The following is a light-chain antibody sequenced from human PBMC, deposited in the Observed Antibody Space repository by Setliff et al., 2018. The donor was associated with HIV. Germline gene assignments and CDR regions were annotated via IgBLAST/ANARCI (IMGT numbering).Light chain of an antibody. J-gene: IGLJ2*01. Sequence: ALTQPASVSASPGQSITISCTGTSSDVGAYNYVSWYQQHPGKAPNLIIYDVRSRPSGVSNRFSGSKSGNTASLTISGLQAEDEADYYCSSYSSSSTPVFGGGTKVTVL. V-gene: IGLV2-14*03. CDR1: SSDVGAYNY. CDR2: DVR. CDR3: SSYSSSSTPV.